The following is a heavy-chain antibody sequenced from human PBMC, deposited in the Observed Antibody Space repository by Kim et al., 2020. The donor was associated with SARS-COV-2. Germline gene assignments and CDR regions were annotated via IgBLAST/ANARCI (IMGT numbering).Heavy chain of an antibody. V-gene: IGHV3-64*05. Sequence: GGSLRLSCSASGFTFISYAMQWVRQAPGKGLEYVSAISSNGGSTYYEDSVKGRFTISRDNSKNKLYIQMSSKRAEDTDVYYCVKGRSLSGSGSYYSIDYWGQGTLVTFSS. CDR3: VKGRSLSGSGSYYSIDY. J-gene: IGHJ4*02. CDR2: ISSNGGST. D-gene: IGHD3-10*01. CDR1: GFTFISYA.